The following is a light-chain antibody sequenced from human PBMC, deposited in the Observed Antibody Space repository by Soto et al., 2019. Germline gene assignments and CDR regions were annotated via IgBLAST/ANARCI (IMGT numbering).Light chain of an antibody. Sequence: QSVLTQPPSVSAAPGQRVTISCTGSTPNIGASYGVHWYQHLPGTAPKLLIYGYSIRPSGVPDRFSGSKSGTSASLAITGLQPEDEADYYCQSYDSSLTCVVFGGGTKLTVL. CDR3: QSYDSSLTCVV. J-gene: IGLJ2*01. CDR1: TPNIGASYG. CDR2: GYS. V-gene: IGLV1-40*01.